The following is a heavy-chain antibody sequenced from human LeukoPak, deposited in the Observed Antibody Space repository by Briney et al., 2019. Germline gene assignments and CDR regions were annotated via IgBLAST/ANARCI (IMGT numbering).Heavy chain of an antibody. Sequence: ASVKVSCKASGYTFTSYAMNWVRQAPGQGLEWMGWINTNTGNPTYAQGFTGRFVFSLDTSVSTAYLQISSLKAEDTAVYYCARARTYYYDSSGFPDAFDIWGQGTMVTVSS. CDR2: INTNTGNP. V-gene: IGHV7-4-1*02. CDR1: GYTFTSYA. J-gene: IGHJ3*02. CDR3: ARARTYYYDSSGFPDAFDI. D-gene: IGHD3-22*01.